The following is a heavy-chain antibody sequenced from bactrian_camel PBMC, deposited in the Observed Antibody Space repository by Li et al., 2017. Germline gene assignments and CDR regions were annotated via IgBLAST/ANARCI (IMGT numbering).Heavy chain of an antibody. Sequence: QVKLVESGGGSVQAGGSLRLSCLGSGFTFSQYYMSWVRQVPGKGLEWVSTIYSDGSATWYADFVKGRSTISRDNAKNALYLQMNMLKPEDTAMYYCAAHSGLHYRDYALYEPSLFPSWGQGTQVTVS. CDR2: IYSDGSAT. D-gene: IGHD4*01. V-gene: IGHV3-2*01. CDR1: GFTFSQYY. CDR3: AAHSGLHYRDYALYEPSLFPS. J-gene: IGHJ4*01.